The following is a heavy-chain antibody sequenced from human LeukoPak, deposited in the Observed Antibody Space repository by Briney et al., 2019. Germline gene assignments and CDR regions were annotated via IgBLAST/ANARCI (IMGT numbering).Heavy chain of an antibody. CDR3: AREVIQLVVVPAAISSWYFDL. V-gene: IGHV4-4*07. CDR1: GGSISSYY. J-gene: IGHJ2*01. CDR2: IYTSGST. Sequence: SETLSLTCTVSGGSISSYYWSWIRQPAGKGLEWIGRIYTSGSTNYNPSLKSRVTMSVDTSKNQFSLKLSSVTAADTAVYYCAREVIQLVVVPAAISSWYFDLWGRGTLVTVSS. D-gene: IGHD2-2*02.